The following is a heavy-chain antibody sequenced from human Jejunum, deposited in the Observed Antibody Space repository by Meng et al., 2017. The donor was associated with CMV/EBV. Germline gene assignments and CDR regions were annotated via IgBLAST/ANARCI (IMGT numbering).Heavy chain of an antibody. CDR2: IHYDGSNK. CDR3: AKAYYSSRSYYNVGDAFDI. V-gene: IGHV3-30*02. Sequence: YGMHWVRQFPGNGLEWVAFIHYDGSNKFYADSVRGRFTISRDNSKHTLYLQMNSLRAEDTALYYCAKAYYSSRSYYNVGDAFDIWGQGTTVTVSS. D-gene: IGHD3-10*01. J-gene: IGHJ3*02. CDR1: YG.